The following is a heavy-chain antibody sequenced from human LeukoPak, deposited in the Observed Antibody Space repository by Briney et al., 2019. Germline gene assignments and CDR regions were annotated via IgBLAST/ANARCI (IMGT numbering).Heavy chain of an antibody. CDR2: SIGGGGST. D-gene: IGHD2-2*01. Sequence: GGSLRLSCAASGFPFSSHGMSWVRQAPGKGLEWVSGSIGGGGSTYYADSVKGRFTISGDNSTNTLFLQMNSLRAEDTAVYYCAHGAMYQLDYWGQGTLVTVSS. J-gene: IGHJ4*02. V-gene: IGHV3-23*01. CDR3: AHGAMYQLDY. CDR1: GFPFSSHG.